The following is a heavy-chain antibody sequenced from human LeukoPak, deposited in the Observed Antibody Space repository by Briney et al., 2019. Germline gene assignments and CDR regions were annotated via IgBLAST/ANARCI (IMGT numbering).Heavy chain of an antibody. D-gene: IGHD2-8*01. Sequence: PGRSLRLSCAASGFTFSTYGMHWVRQAPGKGLEWVAAISYDGSKKYHADSVKGRFTISRDNSKNTLYLQMNSLRAEDTAVYYCAKDPAYAMYYFDYWGQGTLVTVSS. CDR1: GFTFSTYG. J-gene: IGHJ4*02. CDR2: ISYDGSKK. CDR3: AKDPAYAMYYFDY. V-gene: IGHV3-30*18.